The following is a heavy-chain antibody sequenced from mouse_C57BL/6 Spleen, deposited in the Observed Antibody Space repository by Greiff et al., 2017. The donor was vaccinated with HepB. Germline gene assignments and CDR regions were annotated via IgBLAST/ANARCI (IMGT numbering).Heavy chain of an antibody. V-gene: IGHV5-4*01. CDR1: GFTFSSYA. J-gene: IGHJ2*01. CDR2: ISDGGSYT. CDR3: ARESIYYDYFDY. D-gene: IGHD2-1*01. Sequence: DVQLVESGGGLVKPGGSLKLSCAASGFTFSSYAMSWVRQTPEKRLEWVATISDGGSYTYYPDNVKGRFTISRDNAKNNLYLQMSHLKSEDTAMYYCARESIYYDYFDYWGQGTTLTVSS.